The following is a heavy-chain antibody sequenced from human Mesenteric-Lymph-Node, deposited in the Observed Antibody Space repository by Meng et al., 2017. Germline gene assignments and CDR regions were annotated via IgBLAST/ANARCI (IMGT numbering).Heavy chain of an antibody. V-gene: IGHV4-28*01. Sequence: VQAHGSCPGSVNPSDTRYPTCAVSGYSISSSIWWGGIRQPPGKGLEWIGYIYYSGSTSYNPSLKSRVTMSVDTSKNQFSLNLNSVTAVDTAVYYCARNVPGTSAYYDWGQGTLVTVSS. CDR3: ARNVPGTSAYYD. CDR2: IYYSGST. CDR1: GYSISSSIW. D-gene: IGHD3-22*01. J-gene: IGHJ4*02.